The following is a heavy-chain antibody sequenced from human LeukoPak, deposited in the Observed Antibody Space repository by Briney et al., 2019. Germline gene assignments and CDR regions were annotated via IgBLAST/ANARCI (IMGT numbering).Heavy chain of an antibody. CDR1: GGSFSGYY. V-gene: IGHV4-34*01. CDR3: ATELYGSGSPSGVDY. J-gene: IGHJ4*02. D-gene: IGHD3-10*01. CDR2: INHSGST. Sequence: SETLSLTCAVYGGSFSGYYWSWIRQPPGKGLEWIGEINHSGSTNYNPSLKSRVTISVDTSKNQFSLKLSSVTAADTAVYYCATELYGSGSPSGVDYWGQGTLVTVSS.